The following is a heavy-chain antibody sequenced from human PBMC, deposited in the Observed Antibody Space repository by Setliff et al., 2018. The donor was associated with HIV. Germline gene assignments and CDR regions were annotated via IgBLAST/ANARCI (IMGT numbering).Heavy chain of an antibody. Sequence: SETLSLTCGVSGYSISSDYCWGWIRQPPGKGLEWIGNMCHGGNNNYYNPSLKSRVTISVDTSKNQLSLRLSSVTAADTAVYSCVIHLSEMAMVDHWGQGTLVTVSS. CDR3: VIHLSEMAMVDH. CDR1: GYSISSDYC. CDR2: MCHGGNNN. V-gene: IGHV4-38-2*01. J-gene: IGHJ4*02.